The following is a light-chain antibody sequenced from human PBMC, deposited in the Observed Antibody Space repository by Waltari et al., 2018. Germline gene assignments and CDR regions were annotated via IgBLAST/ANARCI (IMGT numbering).Light chain of an antibody. V-gene: IGLV2-11*01. Sequence: QSALTQPRSVSGSPGQSVTISCTGTGSDVGGYNYVSWSQQHPGKAPNLMIYDVSKRPSGVPDRFSGSKSGNTASLTISGLQAEDEADYYCCSYAGSYTLAIFGGGTKLTVL. J-gene: IGLJ2*01. CDR1: GSDVGGYNY. CDR3: CSYAGSYTLAI. CDR2: DVS.